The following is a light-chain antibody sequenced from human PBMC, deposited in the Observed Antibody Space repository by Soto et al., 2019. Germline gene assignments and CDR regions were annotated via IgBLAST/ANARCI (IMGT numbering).Light chain of an antibody. V-gene: IGKV3-15*01. CDR2: DAS. Sequence: DIVMTQSPATLSVSPGEGATLSCRASQSVHSALAWYQQRPGQTPRLLIYDASTRATGIPDRFSGSGSGTAFTRTIISLQSDDFAIYYCQQYGTWPPLTFGGGTKVEI. J-gene: IGKJ4*01. CDR1: QSVHSA. CDR3: QQYGTWPPLT.